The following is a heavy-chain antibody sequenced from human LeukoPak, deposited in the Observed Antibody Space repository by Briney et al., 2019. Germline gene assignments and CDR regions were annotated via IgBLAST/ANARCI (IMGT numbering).Heavy chain of an antibody. J-gene: IGHJ5*02. Sequence: GEALRLSCVASGFTFDDYGMSWLRQAAGKEVAGVAAINWYGGNTGYAPSLKGRFILFRDHAKNSLYLQMNSLRAEDTALYHCARLPGISAATNWFDPGLQGTLLTDSS. V-gene: IGHV3-20*01. CDR2: INWYGGNT. D-gene: IGHD6-13*01. CDR1: GFTFDDYG. CDR3: ARLPGISAATNWFDP.